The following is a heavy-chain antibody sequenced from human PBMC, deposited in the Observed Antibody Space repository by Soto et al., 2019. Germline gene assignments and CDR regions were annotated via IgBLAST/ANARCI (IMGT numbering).Heavy chain of an antibody. CDR2: IYHSGST. V-gene: IGHV4-4*02. CDR3: ARDAGSGYLDDY. J-gene: IGHJ4*01. D-gene: IGHD3-22*01. CDR1: GGSISSSNW. Sequence: NPSETLSLTCAVSGGSISSSNWWSCVRQPPGKGLEWIGEIYHSGSTNYNPSLKSRVTISVDTSKNQFSLKLSSVTAADTAVYYCARDAGSGYLDDYWGQEPWSPSPQ.